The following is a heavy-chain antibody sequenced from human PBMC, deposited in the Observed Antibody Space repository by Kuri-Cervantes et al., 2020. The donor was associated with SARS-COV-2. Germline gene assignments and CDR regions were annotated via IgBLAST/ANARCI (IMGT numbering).Heavy chain of an antibody. Sequence: SETLSLTCAVSGGSISSGDYSWSWIRQPPGKGLEWIGYSYHSGSTHYNPSLKSRVTISVDASKNQFSLKLSSVTAADTAVYYCARDLIAAAGQYYYYGMDVWGQGTTVTVSS. CDR2: SYHSGST. V-gene: IGHV4-30-2*01. CDR3: ARDLIAAAGQYYYYGMDV. J-gene: IGHJ6*02. CDR1: GGSISSGDYS. D-gene: IGHD6-13*01.